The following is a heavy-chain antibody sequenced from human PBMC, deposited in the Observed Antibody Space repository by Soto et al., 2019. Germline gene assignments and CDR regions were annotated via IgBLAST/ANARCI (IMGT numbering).Heavy chain of an antibody. CDR3: ARAAAAGYYYYYGMDV. V-gene: IGHV4-59*01. CDR2: IYYSGST. J-gene: IGHJ6*02. Sequence: SETLSLTCTVSGGSISSYYCIFIRHPPLKGLEWIGYIYYSGSTNYNPSLKSRVTISADTSKNQFSLKLSSVTAADTAVYYCARAAAAGYYYYYGMDVWGQGTTVTVSS. CDR1: GGSISSYY. D-gene: IGHD6-13*01.